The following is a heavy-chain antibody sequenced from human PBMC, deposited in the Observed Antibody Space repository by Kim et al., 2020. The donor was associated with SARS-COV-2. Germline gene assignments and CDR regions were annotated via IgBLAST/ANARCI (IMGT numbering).Heavy chain of an antibody. Sequence: GGSLRLSCAASGFTFSSYGMHWVRQAPGKGLEWVAVISYDGSNKYYADSVKGRFTISRDNSKNTLYLQMNSLRVEDTAVYFCARETLRAYGPDDYWGQGALVTVSS. CDR2: ISYDGSNK. CDR1: GFTFSSYG. CDR3: ARETLRAYGPDDY. V-gene: IGHV3-30*03. D-gene: IGHD3-10*01. J-gene: IGHJ4*02.